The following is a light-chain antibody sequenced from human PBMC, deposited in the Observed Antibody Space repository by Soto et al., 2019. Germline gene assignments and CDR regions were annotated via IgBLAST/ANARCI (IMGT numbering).Light chain of an antibody. CDR2: AAS. Sequence: DIPFTQSPSSLSASVGARVTITCRASQGISNSLAWYQQKQGKAPKLLIYAASTLQSGVPSRFSGSGSGTDLTFTISSLKPEECATYEGQQLNSYPFTFGQGTRLENK. CDR3: QQLNSYPFT. V-gene: IGKV1-9*01. CDR1: QGISNS. J-gene: IGKJ5*01.